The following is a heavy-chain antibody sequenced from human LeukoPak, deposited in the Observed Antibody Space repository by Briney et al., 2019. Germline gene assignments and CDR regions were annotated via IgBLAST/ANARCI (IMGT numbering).Heavy chain of an antibody. D-gene: IGHD3-22*01. CDR2: IGGSDGRT. CDR3: AKDSSSYDWGYMDV. J-gene: IGHJ6*03. V-gene: IGHV3-23*01. Sequence: GGSLRLSCAASGFTFSTYAMSWVRQAPGKGLEWVSLIGGSDGRTRYADSVKGRFTISRDNSKNTLYLEMNSLRAEDTAVYYCAKDSSSYDWGYMDVWGQGTTVSVSS. CDR1: GFTFSTYA.